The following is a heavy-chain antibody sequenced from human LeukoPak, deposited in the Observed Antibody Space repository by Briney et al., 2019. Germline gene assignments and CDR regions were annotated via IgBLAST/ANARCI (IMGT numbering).Heavy chain of an antibody. CDR2: ISWNSGSI. V-gene: IGHV3-9*01. Sequence: PGRSLRLSCAASGFTFDDYAMHWVRQAPGKGLEWVSGISWNSGSIGYADSVKGRFTIPRDNAKNSLYLQMNSLRAEDTALYYCAKDRDGYNYFDYWGQGTLVTVSS. J-gene: IGHJ4*02. D-gene: IGHD5-24*01. CDR1: GFTFDDYA. CDR3: AKDRDGYNYFDY.